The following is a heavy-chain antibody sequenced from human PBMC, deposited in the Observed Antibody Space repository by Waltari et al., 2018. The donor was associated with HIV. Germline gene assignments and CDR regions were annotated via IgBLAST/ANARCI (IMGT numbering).Heavy chain of an antibody. Sequence: QVQLHESGPGMVKPSETLSLTCAVSGYSISSDYYWGWIRQPPGKGLEWIGRSSRSGSTYYIPSLKSRVTISLDTSKTQFSLKLNSVAAADTAVYYCGSGSRRGHSHGIDYWGQGTLVTVSS. CDR3: GSGSRRGHSHGIDY. CDR2: SSRSGST. D-gene: IGHD5-18*01. J-gene: IGHJ4*02. V-gene: IGHV4-38-2*01. CDR1: GYSISSDYY.